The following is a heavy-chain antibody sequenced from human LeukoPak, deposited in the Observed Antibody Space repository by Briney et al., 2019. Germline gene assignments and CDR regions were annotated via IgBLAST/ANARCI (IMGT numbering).Heavy chain of an antibody. V-gene: IGHV4-61*02. CDR3: ARAPEYGWGSYLLY. Sequence: SETLSLTCTVSGSSISSGVYYGRWIRQPAGKGLEWIGRIHTRGTTNYNPSLKSRVTISVDTPKSQFSLNLSSVTAADTGVYYCARAPEYGWGSYLLYWGQGIQVTVSS. CDR1: GSSISSGVYY. J-gene: IGHJ4*02. D-gene: IGHD3-10*01. CDR2: IHTRGTT.